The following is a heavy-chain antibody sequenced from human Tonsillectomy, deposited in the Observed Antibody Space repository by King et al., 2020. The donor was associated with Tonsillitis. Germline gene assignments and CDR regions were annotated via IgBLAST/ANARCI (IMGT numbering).Heavy chain of an antibody. Sequence: QLVQSGGGVVQPGRSLRLSCAASGFTFSTYGMHWVRQAPGKGLEWVAVISYDGSNKYYADSVKGRFTISRDNSKYTLFLQMNSVRAEDTAIYYCAKGLRAAPKDYYYGVDVWGQGTTDTVSS. CDR3: AKGLRAAPKDYYYGVDV. J-gene: IGHJ6*02. D-gene: IGHD3-16*01. CDR1: GFTFSTYG. V-gene: IGHV3-30*18. CDR2: ISYDGSNK.